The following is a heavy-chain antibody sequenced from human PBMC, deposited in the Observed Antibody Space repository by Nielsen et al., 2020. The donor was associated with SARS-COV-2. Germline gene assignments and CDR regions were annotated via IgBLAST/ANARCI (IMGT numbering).Heavy chain of an antibody. CDR1: GGSVSGLSHY. Sequence: SETLSLTCTVSGGSVSGLSHYCGWIRQSPGKGLEWIANVYGSGTTYYNPSLESRVTISIETAKNQVSLEVRSVTAADTALYFCATTGGADFWAGCQPFDNWGQGILVTVSS. CDR3: ATTGGADFWAGCQPFDN. D-gene: IGHD3/OR15-3a*01. J-gene: IGHJ4*02. CDR2: VYGSGTT. V-gene: IGHV4-39*07.